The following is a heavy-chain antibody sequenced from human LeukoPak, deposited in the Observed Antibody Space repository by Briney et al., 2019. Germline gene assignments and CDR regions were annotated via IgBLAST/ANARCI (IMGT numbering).Heavy chain of an antibody. CDR2: IKQDGSEK. D-gene: IGHD3-22*01. CDR3: ARVGLFLSMEGYFDF. CDR1: GFTFSSYW. Sequence: GGSLRLSCAASGFTFSSYWMSWVRQAPGKGLEWVANIKQDGSEKYYVDSVKGRFTISRDNAKNSLYLQMNSLRVEDTAIYYCARVGLFLSMEGYFDFWGQGALVTVSS. J-gene: IGHJ4*02. V-gene: IGHV3-7*01.